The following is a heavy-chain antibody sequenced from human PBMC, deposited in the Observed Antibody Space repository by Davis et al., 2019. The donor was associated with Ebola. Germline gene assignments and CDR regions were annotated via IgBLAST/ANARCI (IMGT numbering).Heavy chain of an antibody. J-gene: IGHJ5*02. V-gene: IGHV3-30*18. CDR1: GFTFSSYG. D-gene: IGHD3-10*01. CDR3: AKAGPWFDP. CDR2: ISYDGSNK. Sequence: PVGSLRLSCAASGFTFSSYGMHWVRQAPGKGLEWVAVISYDGSNKYYADSVKGRFTISRDNSKNTLYLQMNSLRAEDTALYYCAKAGPWFDPWGQGTLVTVSS.